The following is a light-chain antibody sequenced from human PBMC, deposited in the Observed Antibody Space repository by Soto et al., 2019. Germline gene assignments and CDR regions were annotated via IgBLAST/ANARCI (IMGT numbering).Light chain of an antibody. CDR1: QSASSY. V-gene: IGKV3-11*01. Sequence: EIVLTQSPVTLSVSPGERATLSCRASQSASSYLAWYQHKPGQAPRLLIYDTSNRATGIPARFSGSGSGTDFTLTISSLEPEDSAVYYCQQRANWPPITFGQGTRLEIK. J-gene: IGKJ5*01. CDR3: QQRANWPPIT. CDR2: DTS.